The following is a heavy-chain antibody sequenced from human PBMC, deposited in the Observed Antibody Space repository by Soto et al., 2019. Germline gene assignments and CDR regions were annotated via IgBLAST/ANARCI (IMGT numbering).Heavy chain of an antibody. CDR1: GFTFSNYA. CDR2: ISSSSSSI. J-gene: IGHJ4*02. Sequence: EVQLVESGGGLVQPGGSLRLSCVASGFTFSNYAMNWVRQAPGKGLEWVSYISSSSSSIDYADSMKGRFTISRDNAKNSLYLQMNSLKDEDTAVYYCARERGYSYGYSDYWGQGTLDTVSS. D-gene: IGHD5-18*01. V-gene: IGHV3-48*02. CDR3: ARERGYSYGYSDY.